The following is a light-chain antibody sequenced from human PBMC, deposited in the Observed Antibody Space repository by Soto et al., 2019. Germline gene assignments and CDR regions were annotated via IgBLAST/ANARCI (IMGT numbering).Light chain of an antibody. Sequence: QSVLTQPRSVSGSPGQSVTISCTGTNSDVGGHNFVSWYQQLPGKAPKLMISAVSQRPSGVPDRFSGSKSGNTASLTISGLQADDEADYFCCSYTASDIWVFGGGTKLTVL. V-gene: IGLV2-11*01. CDR1: NSDVGGHNF. J-gene: IGLJ3*02. CDR2: AVS. CDR3: CSYTASDIWV.